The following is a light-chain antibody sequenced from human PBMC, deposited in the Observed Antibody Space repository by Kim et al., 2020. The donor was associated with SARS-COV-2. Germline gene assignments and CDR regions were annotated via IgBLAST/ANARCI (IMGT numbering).Light chain of an antibody. CDR1: QSVSSN. V-gene: IGKV3-15*01. Sequence: EIVMTQSPATLSVSPGDRVTLSCRASQSVSSNLAWYQQKPGQAPRLLIYGASTRATGSPARFSGSGSGTEFTLDISSLQSEDFAVYYCQQYDNWPPVTFGGGTKVDIK. CDR2: GAS. CDR3: QQYDNWPPVT. J-gene: IGKJ4*01.